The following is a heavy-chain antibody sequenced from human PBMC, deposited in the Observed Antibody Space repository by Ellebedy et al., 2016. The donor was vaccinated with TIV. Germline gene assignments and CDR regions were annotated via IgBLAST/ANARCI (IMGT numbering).Heavy chain of an antibody. CDR1: GGSFSGYY. CDR2: INHSGST. CDR3: ARGDYYGSGSSDYYFDY. D-gene: IGHD3-10*01. Sequence: SETLSLTCTVYGGSFSGYYWSWIRQPPGKGLEWIGEINHSGSTNYNPSLKSRVTISVDTSKNQFSLKLSSVTAADTAVYYCARGDYYGSGSSDYYFDYWGQGTLVTVSS. J-gene: IGHJ4*02. V-gene: IGHV4-34*01.